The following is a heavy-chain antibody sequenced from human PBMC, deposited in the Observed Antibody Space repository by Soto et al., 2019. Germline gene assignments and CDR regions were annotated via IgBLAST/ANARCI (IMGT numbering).Heavy chain of an antibody. D-gene: IGHD6-13*01. V-gene: IGHV4-59*08. Sequence: SETLSLTCTVAGGSISSYYCRWIRQPPGKGLEWIGYIFYSGSTNYNPSLKSRVTVSVDTSKNQFSLKLSSVTAADTAVYYCARRYSSSSDYWGQGTLVTVPQ. CDR2: IFYSGST. CDR3: ARRYSSSSDY. J-gene: IGHJ4*02. CDR1: GGSISSYY.